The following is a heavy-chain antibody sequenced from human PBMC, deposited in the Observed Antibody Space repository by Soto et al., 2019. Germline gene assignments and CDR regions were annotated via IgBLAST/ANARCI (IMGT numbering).Heavy chain of an antibody. Sequence: GGSLRLSCAASGFTFSSYGMHWVRQAPGKGPEWVAVIWYDGSNKYYADSVKGRFTISRDNSKNTLYLQMNSLRAEDTAVYYCATNGFGELYFDYWGQGTLVTVSS. D-gene: IGHD3-10*01. CDR2: IWYDGSNK. CDR3: ATNGFGELYFDY. V-gene: IGHV3-33*01. CDR1: GFTFSSYG. J-gene: IGHJ4*02.